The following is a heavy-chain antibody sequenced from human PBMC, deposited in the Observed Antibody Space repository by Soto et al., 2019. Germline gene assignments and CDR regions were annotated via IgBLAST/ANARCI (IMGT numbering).Heavy chain of an antibody. CDR2: IDHDCPT. J-gene: IGHJ4*02. Sequence: EVQLVESGGGLVQPGGSLRLSCAGSGFTFSNYWMHWVRQAPGKGLECVSRIDHDCPTDYADSVRGRFTISRDNAANTLYLQMNSLRPEDTAVYYCVRNRNGDYWGQGTLVTASS. V-gene: IGHV3-74*01. CDR3: VRNRNGDY. CDR1: GFTFSNYW.